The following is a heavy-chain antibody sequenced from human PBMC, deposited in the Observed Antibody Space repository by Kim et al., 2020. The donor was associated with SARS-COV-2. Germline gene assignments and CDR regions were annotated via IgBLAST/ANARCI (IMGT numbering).Heavy chain of an antibody. CDR2: KWYN. Sequence: KWYNDYAVSVKSRITINPDTSKTEFSLQLNSVTPEDTAVYYCERKNYFDTWGQGTLVTVSS. CDR3: ERKNYFDT. V-gene: IGHV6-1*01. D-gene: IGHD1-7*01. J-gene: IGHJ5*02.